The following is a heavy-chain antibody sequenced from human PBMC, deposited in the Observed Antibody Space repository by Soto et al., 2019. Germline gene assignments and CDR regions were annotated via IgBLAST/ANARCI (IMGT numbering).Heavy chain of an antibody. Sequence: QVQLVESGGGVVQPGRSLRLSCAASGFTFSSYGMHWVRQAPGKGLEWVAVIWYDGNNKYYADSVKGRFTISRDNSKNTVYLQMNSLRAEDTAVYYCARDVRFGDLSWGDHWGQGTLVAVSS. D-gene: IGHD3-10*01. CDR3: ARDVRFGDLSWGDH. V-gene: IGHV3-33*01. J-gene: IGHJ4*02. CDR2: IWYDGNNK. CDR1: GFTFSSYG.